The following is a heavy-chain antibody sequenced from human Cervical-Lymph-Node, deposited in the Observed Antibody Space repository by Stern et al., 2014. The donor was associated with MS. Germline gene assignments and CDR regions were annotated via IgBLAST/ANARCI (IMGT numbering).Heavy chain of an antibody. V-gene: IGHV1-8*01. CDR3: ARRKTGWTGTTLFDVFDT. J-gene: IGHJ3*02. CDR2: LNPNRAAT. CDR1: GYPFTGYD. Sequence: IHLVESGAEVKKPGASVKVACKASGYPFTGYDITWVRQAPGPGLERMGWLNPNRAATGNAQKFQGRVSMARDTSTDTVYMELNSLASEDTGVYYCARRKTGWTGTTLFDVFDTWGQGTVVTVSS. D-gene: IGHD1/OR15-1a*01.